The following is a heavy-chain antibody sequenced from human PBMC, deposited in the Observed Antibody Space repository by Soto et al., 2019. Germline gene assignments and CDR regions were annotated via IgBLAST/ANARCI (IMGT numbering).Heavy chain of an antibody. V-gene: IGHV3-23*01. D-gene: IGHD1-26*01. CDR3: AKDSGSYYEPTDYYYYGMDV. CDR2: ISGSGGST. J-gene: IGHJ6*02. Sequence: GESLKISCAASGFTFSSYAMSWVRQAPGKGLEWVSAISGSGGSTYYADSVKGRFTISRDNSKNTLYLQMNSLRAEDTAVYYCAKDSGSYYEPTDYYYYGMDVWGQGTTVTV. CDR1: GFTFSSYA.